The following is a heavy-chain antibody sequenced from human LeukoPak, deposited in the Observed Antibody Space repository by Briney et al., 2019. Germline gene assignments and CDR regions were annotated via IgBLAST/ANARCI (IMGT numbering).Heavy chain of an antibody. Sequence: SETLSLMCTVSGGSLIMNNYYWGWLRQPPGKGLEWIGSLSHSGSTFYNPSLKSRVAMSVDTSKNHFSLKMSSVTAADAAMYFCARQGTWIQLGHFDYWGQGILITVSS. J-gene: IGHJ4*02. V-gene: IGHV4-39*01. CDR3: ARQGTWIQLGHFDY. CDR2: LSHSGST. D-gene: IGHD5-24*01. CDR1: GGSLIMNNYY.